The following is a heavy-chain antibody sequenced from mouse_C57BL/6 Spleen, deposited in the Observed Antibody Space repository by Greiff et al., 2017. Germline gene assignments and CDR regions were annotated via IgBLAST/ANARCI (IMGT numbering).Heavy chain of an antibody. CDR2: ISSGGDYI. CDR3: TREDYGSSFDY. V-gene: IGHV5-9-1*02. J-gene: IGHJ2*01. D-gene: IGHD1-1*01. CDR1: GFTFSSYA. Sequence: DVQLQESGEGLVKPGGSLKLSCAASGFTFSSYAMSWVRQTPEKRLEWVAYISSGGDYIYYADTVKGRFTISRDNARNTLYLQMSRLKSEDTAMYYCTREDYGSSFDYWGQGTTLTVSS.